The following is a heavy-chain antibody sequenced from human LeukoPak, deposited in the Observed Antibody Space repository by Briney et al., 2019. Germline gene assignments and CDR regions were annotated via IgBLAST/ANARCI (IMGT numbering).Heavy chain of an antibody. CDR2: IDPTDSYT. CDR1: GYLFTSYW. D-gene: IGHD1-14*01. J-gene: IGHJ4*02. V-gene: IGHV5-10-1*01. CDR3: ARLPNPSGGSDY. Sequence: GESLQISCKGSGYLFTSYWINWVRQMPGKGLEWMGRIDPTDSYTNYSPSFQGHVTISADKSISTAYLQWSSLKASDTAMYYCARLPNPSGGSDYWGQGTLVTVSS.